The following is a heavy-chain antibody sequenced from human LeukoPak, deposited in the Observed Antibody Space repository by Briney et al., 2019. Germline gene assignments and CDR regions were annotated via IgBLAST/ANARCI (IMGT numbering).Heavy chain of an antibody. Sequence: GKGLEWIGEINHSGSTNYNPSLKSRVTISVDTSKNQFSLKLSSVTAADTAVYYCARGGDGLWGQGTLVTVSS. D-gene: IGHD4-17*01. CDR3: ARGGDGL. CDR2: INHSGST. V-gene: IGHV4-34*01. J-gene: IGHJ4*02.